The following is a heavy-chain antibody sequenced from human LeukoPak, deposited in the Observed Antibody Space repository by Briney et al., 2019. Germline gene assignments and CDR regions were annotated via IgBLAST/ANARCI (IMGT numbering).Heavy chain of an antibody. V-gene: IGHV3-15*07. CDR3: TFKGYDY. D-gene: IGHD3-22*01. Sequence: GGSLRLSCAASGFTFSSHWMNWVRQAPGKGPEWVGRIKSKTNGGTTDYAAPVEGRFTISRDDSKNTLYLQMNSLKIEDTAVYYCTFKGYDYWGQGTLVTVSS. J-gene: IGHJ4*02. CDR2: IKSKTNGGTT. CDR1: GFTFSSHW.